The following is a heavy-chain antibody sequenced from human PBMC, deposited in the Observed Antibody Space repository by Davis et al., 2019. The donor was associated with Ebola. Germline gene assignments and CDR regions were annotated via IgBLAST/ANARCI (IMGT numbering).Heavy chain of an antibody. CDR1: EFTFRSYW. Sequence: PGGSLRLSCVASEFTFRSYWFHWVRQAPGKGLEWVSRIDTDGSTTNYADSVRGRFTISRDNAKNTLFLQMNSLRADDTAVYYCARARGAGPGGHFDIWGQGTQVTVSS. D-gene: IGHD3-16*01. V-gene: IGHV3-74*01. CDR2: IDTDGSTT. J-gene: IGHJ4*02. CDR3: ARARGAGPGGHFDI.